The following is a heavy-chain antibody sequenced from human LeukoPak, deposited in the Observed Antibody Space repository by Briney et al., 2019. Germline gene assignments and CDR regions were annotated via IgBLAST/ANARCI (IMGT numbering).Heavy chain of an antibody. CDR3: ARESRLPGIAAAGLTEIDY. D-gene: IGHD6-13*01. V-gene: IGHV6-1*01. J-gene: IGHJ4*02. CDR1: GDSVSSNSAA. Sequence: SQTLSLTCAISGDSVSSNSAAWNWIRQSPSRGLEWLGRTYYRSKWYNDYAVSVKSRITINPDTSKNQFSLQLNSVTPEDTAVYYCARESRLPGIAAAGLTEIDYWGQGTLVTASS. CDR2: TYYRSKWYN.